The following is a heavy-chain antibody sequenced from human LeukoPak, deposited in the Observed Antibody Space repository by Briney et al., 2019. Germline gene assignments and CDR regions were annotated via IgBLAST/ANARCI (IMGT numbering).Heavy chain of an antibody. V-gene: IGHV3-21*01. CDR3: ARAVRWELPVGYFDY. J-gene: IGHJ4*02. D-gene: IGHD1-26*01. CDR1: GFTFNIYW. Sequence: PGGSLRLSCAASGFTFNIYWMSWVRQAPGKGLEWVSSISSSSSYIYYADSVKGRFTISRDNAKNSLYLQMNSLRAEDTAVYYCARAVRWELPVGYFDYWGQGTLVTVSS. CDR2: ISSSSSYI.